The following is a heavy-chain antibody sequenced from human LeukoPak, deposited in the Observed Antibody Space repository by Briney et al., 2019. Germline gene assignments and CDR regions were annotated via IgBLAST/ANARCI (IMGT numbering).Heavy chain of an antibody. Sequence: SETLSLTCTVSGGSISTYYWSWIRQSPGKGLEWIRYIYYSGITKYDPSLKSRVTISVDTSKNQFSLKLSSVTAADTAVYYCARVYGDYGENYFDYWGQGTLVTVSS. CDR3: ARVYGDYGENYFDY. V-gene: IGHV4-59*01. CDR1: GGSISTYY. J-gene: IGHJ4*02. D-gene: IGHD4-17*01. CDR2: IYYSGIT.